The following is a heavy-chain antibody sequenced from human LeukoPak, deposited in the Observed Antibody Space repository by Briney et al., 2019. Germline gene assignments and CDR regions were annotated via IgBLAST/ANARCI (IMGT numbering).Heavy chain of an antibody. J-gene: IGHJ4*02. CDR1: GYTFISYG. D-gene: IGHD4-11*01. CDR2: MNPNTGNA. V-gene: IGHV1-8*03. Sequence: GASVKVSCKASGYTFISYGITWVRQAPGQGLEWMGWMNPNTGNAGYAQKFQDRVTITWDASRSTAYMDLSSLRSEDTAVYYCARVGYSNSYDYWGQGTLVTVSS. CDR3: ARVGYSNSYDY.